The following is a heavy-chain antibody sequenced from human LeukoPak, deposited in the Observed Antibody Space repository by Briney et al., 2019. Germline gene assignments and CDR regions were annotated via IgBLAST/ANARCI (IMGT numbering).Heavy chain of an antibody. CDR2: IYHSGST. CDR3: ARALMSSSWYDAFDI. CDR1: GGSISSSNW. V-gene: IGHV4-4*02. D-gene: IGHD6-13*01. J-gene: IGHJ3*02. Sequence: SETLSLTCAVSGGSISSSNWWSWVRQPPGKGLEWIGEIYHSGSTNYNPSLKSRVTISVDKSKNQFSLKLSSVTAADTAVYYRARALMSSSWYDAFDIWGQGTMVTVSS.